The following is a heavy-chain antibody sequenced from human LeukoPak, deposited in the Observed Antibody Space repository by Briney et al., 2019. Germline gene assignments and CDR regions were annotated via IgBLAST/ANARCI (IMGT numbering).Heavy chain of an antibody. J-gene: IGHJ4*02. CDR1: GVTFSNAW. CDR3: TTEEGFNAFYFDS. CDR2: IRSKSNGGTT. Sequence: PGGSLRLACAASGVTFSNAWMAWVRQAPGKGLDWVGRIRSKSNGGTTDYAAPVKDRFTISRDDSNNTVFLPMNSLKTEDTAVSYCTTEEGFNAFYFDSWGQGTLVTVSS. V-gene: IGHV3-15*01. D-gene: IGHD2/OR15-2a*01.